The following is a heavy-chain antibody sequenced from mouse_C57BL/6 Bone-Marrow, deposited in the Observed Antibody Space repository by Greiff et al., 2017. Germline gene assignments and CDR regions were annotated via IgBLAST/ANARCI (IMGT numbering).Heavy chain of an antibody. CDR2: IDPSDSET. Sequence: VQLQQPGAELVRPGSSVKLSCKASGYTFTSYWMHWVKQRPIQGLEWIGNIDPSDSETHYNQKFKDKATLTVEKSSSTAYMQLSSLTSEDSAVYYCARSYYGNYEGVDYWGQGTSVTVSS. V-gene: IGHV1-52*01. J-gene: IGHJ4*01. CDR1: GYTFTSYW. CDR3: ARSYYGNYEGVDY. D-gene: IGHD2-10*01.